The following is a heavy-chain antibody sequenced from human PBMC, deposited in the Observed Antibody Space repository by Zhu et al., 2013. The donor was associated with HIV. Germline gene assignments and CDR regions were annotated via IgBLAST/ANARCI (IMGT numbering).Heavy chain of an antibody. Sequence: QVQLVQSGAEVKKPGASVKVSCKASGYTFTGYYIHWVRQAPGQGLEWMGWINPNNGATNYAQKFQGRVTMTRDTSISTAYMELSNLKSEDTAVYYCVRPPHCFNGACPSREFDSWGREPWSPSPQ. D-gene: IGHD2-8*01. CDR3: VRPPHCFNGACPSREFDS. CDR2: INPNNGAT. CDR1: GYTFTGYY. J-gene: IGHJ4*02. V-gene: IGHV1-2*02.